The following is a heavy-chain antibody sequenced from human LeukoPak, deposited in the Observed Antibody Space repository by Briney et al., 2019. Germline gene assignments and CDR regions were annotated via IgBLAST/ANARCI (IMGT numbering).Heavy chain of an antibody. CDR2: INPDSGGT. V-gene: IGHV1-2*02. Sequence: GASVKVSCKASGYTFTDYYMHWVRQAPGQGLEWMGWINPDSGGTRYSQKFQGRVTMTRDTSINTVYMELSRLRSDDTAVYYCARPHDGGSYSNDAFDSWGQGTMVTVSS. D-gene: IGHD1-26*01. CDR1: GYTFTDYY. CDR3: ARPHDGGSYSNDAFDS. J-gene: IGHJ3*02.